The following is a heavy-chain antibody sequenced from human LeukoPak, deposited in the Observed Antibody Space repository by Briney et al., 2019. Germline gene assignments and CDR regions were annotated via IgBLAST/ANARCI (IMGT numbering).Heavy chain of an antibody. J-gene: IGHJ4*02. CDR1: GFTFSSYS. V-gene: IGHV3-21*01. CDR2: ISSSSSYI. CDR3: ARGVRNEYQLPIDY. Sequence: GGSLRLSCAASGFTFSSYSMNWVRQAPGKGLEWVSSISSSSSYIYYADSVKGRFTISRDNAKNSLYLQMNSLRAEDTAVYYCARGVRNEYQLPIDYWGQGTLVTVFS. D-gene: IGHD2-2*01.